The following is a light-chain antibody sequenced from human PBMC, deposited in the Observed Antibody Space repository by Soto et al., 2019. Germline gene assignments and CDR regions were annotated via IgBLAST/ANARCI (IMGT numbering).Light chain of an antibody. J-gene: IGKJ1*01. CDR1: QSISIN. V-gene: IGKV3D-15*01. Sequence: EIVLTQSPGTLSVSPGDRVTLSCRASQSISINLAWYQHKPGQAPRLLIHAGSTRATGIPARISGSGSGTEFTLTISSLQSADFAVYYCQQFRNWPWTFGQGTKVEV. CDR3: QQFRNWPWT. CDR2: AGS.